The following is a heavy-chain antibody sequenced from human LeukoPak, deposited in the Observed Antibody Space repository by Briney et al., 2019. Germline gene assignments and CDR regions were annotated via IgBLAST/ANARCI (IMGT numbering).Heavy chain of an antibody. D-gene: IGHD2-15*01. CDR1: GGTFNSYA. CDR3: ARDPVVVVAATWSWFDP. V-gene: IGHV1-69*06. CDR2: IIPIFGTT. Sequence: SVKVSCKASGGTFNSYAISWVRQAPGQGLEWMGGIIPIFGTTNYARKFRGRVTLTADKSTRTAYMELSSLRSEDTAVYYCARDPVVVVAATWSWFDPWGQGTLVTVSS. J-gene: IGHJ5*02.